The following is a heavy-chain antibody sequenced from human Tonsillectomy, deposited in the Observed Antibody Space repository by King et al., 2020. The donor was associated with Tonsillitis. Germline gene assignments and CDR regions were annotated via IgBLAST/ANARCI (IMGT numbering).Heavy chain of an antibody. D-gene: IGHD1-26*01. Sequence: VQLVESGGGVVQPGRSLRLSCAASEFTFSDYAMHWVRQAPGKGLEWVAIISYDGSITYYADSVKGRFTISRDNSKNTLYLEMSSLRAEDTAVYYCARDRLMWSRKVESTSDSTFDIWGQGTMVTVSS. V-gene: IGHV3-30*15. CDR3: ARDRLMWSRKVESTSDSTFDI. J-gene: IGHJ3*02. CDR1: EFTFSDYA. CDR2: ISYDGSIT.